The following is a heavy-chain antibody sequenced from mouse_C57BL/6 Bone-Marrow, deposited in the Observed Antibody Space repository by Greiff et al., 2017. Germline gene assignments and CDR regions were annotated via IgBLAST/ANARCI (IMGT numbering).Heavy chain of an antibody. CDR1: GYTFTSYT. CDR3: ARPFTVVAPD. V-gene: IGHV1-4*01. Sequence: QVQLQQSGAELARPGASVKMSCKASGYTFTSYTMHWVKQRPGQGLEWIGYINPSSGYTKYNQKFKDRATLTADKSSSTAYMQLSSLTSEDSAVYYCARPFTVVAPDWGQGTTLTVSS. D-gene: IGHD1-1*01. CDR2: INPSSGYT. J-gene: IGHJ2*01.